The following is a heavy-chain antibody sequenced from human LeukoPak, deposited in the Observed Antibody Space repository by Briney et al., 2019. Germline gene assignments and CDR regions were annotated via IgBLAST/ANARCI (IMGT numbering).Heavy chain of an antibody. CDR3: ARDRDHSLDY. CDR1: GYTFTSYG. J-gene: IGHJ4*02. Sequence: ASVKVSCKASGYTFTSYGISWVRQAPGQGLEWMGWINPNSGGTNYAQKFQGRVTMTRDTSISTAYMELSRLRSDDTAVYYCARDRDHSLDYWGQGTLVTVSS. D-gene: IGHD5-18*01. CDR2: INPNSGGT. V-gene: IGHV1-2*02.